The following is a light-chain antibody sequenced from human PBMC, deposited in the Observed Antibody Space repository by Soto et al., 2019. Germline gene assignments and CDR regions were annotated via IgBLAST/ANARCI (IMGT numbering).Light chain of an antibody. V-gene: IGKV3-20*01. CDR1: ESVSTNY. CDR2: GAS. Sequence: EIVLTQSPGTLSLSPGERATLSCRASESVSTNYLAWYQQKPGQAPRLLISGASSRATGIPDRFSGSGSGADFTLPINRLEPEDFAVYYCQQYGSVPLTFGGGTKVAIK. J-gene: IGKJ4*01. CDR3: QQYGSVPLT.